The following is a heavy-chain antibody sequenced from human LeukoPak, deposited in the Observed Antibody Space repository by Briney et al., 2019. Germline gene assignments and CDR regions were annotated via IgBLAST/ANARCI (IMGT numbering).Heavy chain of an antibody. CDR1: GFAFCRYG. CDR3: ATQAHDRIGDPCCCYFDL. D-gene: IGHD3-9*01. Sequence: PGGSLRLSCVASGFAFCRYGMHWVRQAPGKGVEWLAFIRNDETTENYVDPVNCRFPISRDNSKYTLYLQIRSVRPEDTALYYCATQAHDRIGDPCCCYFDLWGRGTLVTVSS. CDR2: IRNDETTE. V-gene: IGHV3-30*02. J-gene: IGHJ2*01.